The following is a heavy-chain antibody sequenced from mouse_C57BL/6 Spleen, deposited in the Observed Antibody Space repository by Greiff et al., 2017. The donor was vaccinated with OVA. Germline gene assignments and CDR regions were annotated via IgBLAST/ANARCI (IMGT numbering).Heavy chain of an antibody. CDR2: INPGSGGT. CDR3: ARGGYDYYFDY. D-gene: IGHD2-4*01. CDR1: GYAFTNYL. J-gene: IGHJ2*01. V-gene: IGHV1-54*01. Sequence: VKLMESGAELVRPGTSVKVSCKASGYAFTNYLIEWVKQRPGQGLEWIGVINPGSGGTNYNEKFKGKATLTADKSSSTAYMQLSSLTSEDSAVYFCARGGYDYYFDYWGQGTTLTVSS.